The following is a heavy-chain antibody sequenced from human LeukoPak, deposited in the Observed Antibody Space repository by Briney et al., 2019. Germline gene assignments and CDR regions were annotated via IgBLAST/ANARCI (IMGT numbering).Heavy chain of an antibody. D-gene: IGHD6-19*01. V-gene: IGHV1-18*04. CDR1: GYTFSNYG. CDR3: ARHSGSGWQALGY. CDR2: TSYNGNT. Sequence: ASVKVSCKASGYTFSNYGISWVRQAPGLGLEWMGWTSYNGNTNYAQKIQDRVTMTTDTSTTTAYMELRSLESDDTAVYYCARHSGSGWQALGYWGQGTLVTVPS. J-gene: IGHJ4*02.